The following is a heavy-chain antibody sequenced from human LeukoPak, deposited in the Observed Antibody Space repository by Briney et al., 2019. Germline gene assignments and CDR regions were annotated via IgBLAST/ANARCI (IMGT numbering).Heavy chain of an antibody. CDR1: GGSISSGTYY. Sequence: SETLSLTCAVSGGSISSGTYYWSWIRQPAGQGLEWIGHVYISGSTNNNPSLKSRVTISVDTSKNQFSLKLSSVTAADTAVYYCARSRGWYSSLQYYFDYWGQGTLVTVSS. V-gene: IGHV4-61*10. CDR2: VYISGST. J-gene: IGHJ4*02. D-gene: IGHD6-19*01. CDR3: ARSRGWYSSLQYYFDY.